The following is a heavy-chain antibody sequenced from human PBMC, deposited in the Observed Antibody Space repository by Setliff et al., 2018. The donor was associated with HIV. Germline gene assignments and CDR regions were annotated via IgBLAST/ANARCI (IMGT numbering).Heavy chain of an antibody. D-gene: IGHD2-8*02. Sequence: PGGSLRLSCDASGFTLSNYYMTWVRQAPGKGLEWVANIKQEVKGTYYVDSVKGRFFISRDNAKNSVYLQMNSLRAEDTAVYHCVRTGGSPDEGGYMDVWGTGTTVTVSS. CDR2: IKQEVKGT. CDR3: VRTGGSPDEGGYMDV. V-gene: IGHV3-7*03. CDR1: GFTLSNYY. J-gene: IGHJ6*04.